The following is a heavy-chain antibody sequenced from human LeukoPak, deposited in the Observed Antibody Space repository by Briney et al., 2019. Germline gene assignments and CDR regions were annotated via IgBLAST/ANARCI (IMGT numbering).Heavy chain of an antibody. J-gene: IGHJ6*02. CDR3: ARVVTMVGMDV. D-gene: IGHD3-10*01. Sequence: PSETLSLTCTVSGGSISSDGYYWTWIRQHPGKGLEWIGYIYYSGSTYYNPSLKSRLFISADTSENQLSLRLRSVTAADTAVYYCARVVTMVGMDVWGQGTTVTVPS. CDR1: GGSISSDGYY. CDR2: IYYSGST. V-gene: IGHV4-31*03.